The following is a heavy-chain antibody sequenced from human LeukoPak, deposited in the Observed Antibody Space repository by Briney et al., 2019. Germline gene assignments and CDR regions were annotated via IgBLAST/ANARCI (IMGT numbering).Heavy chain of an antibody. Sequence: GGSLRLSCAASGFTFSSYSMNWVRQAPGKGLEWVSSISSSSSYIYYADSVKGRFTISRDNAKNSLYLHMNSLRAEDTAVYYCATLDSSGYHYFDYWGQGTLVTVSS. V-gene: IGHV3-21*01. CDR3: ATLDSSGYHYFDY. D-gene: IGHD3-22*01. CDR1: GFTFSSYS. J-gene: IGHJ4*02. CDR2: ISSSSSYI.